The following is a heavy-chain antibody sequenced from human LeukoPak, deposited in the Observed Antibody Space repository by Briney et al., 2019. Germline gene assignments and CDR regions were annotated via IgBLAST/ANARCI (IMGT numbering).Heavy chain of an antibody. Sequence: GESLKIPCKASGYIFTNYWIGWVRQMPGKGLEWMVIIYPRDSDIRYSPSFQGQVTVSADKSISTAYLQWTTLEASDTAMYYCARRQYSGYDFDFWGQGTLVTVSS. J-gene: IGHJ4*02. CDR2: IYPRDSDI. CDR3: ARRQYSGYDFDF. CDR1: GYIFTNYW. D-gene: IGHD5-12*01. V-gene: IGHV5-51*01.